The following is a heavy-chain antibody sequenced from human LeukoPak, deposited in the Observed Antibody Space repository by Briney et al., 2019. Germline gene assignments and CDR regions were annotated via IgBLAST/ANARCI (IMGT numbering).Heavy chain of an antibody. CDR1: GGCISGYY. V-gene: IGHV4-59*01. CDR2: IYYSGTT. J-gene: IGHJ4*02. CDR3: ARVAGATDY. Sequence: PSETLSLTCTVSGGCISGYYWRWIRPPPGKGLEWIGYIYYSGTTNYNPSLESRVTLSLDTSKNQFSLKLSSVTAADAAVYYCARVAGATDYWGQGTLVTVSS. D-gene: IGHD1-26*01.